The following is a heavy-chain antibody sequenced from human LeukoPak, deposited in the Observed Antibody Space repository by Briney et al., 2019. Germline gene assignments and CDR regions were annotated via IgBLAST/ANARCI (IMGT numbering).Heavy chain of an antibody. CDR3: ARGQIYYDGSGFDY. D-gene: IGHD3-22*01. V-gene: IGHV3-21*01. CDR1: GFTFSSYT. J-gene: IGHJ4*02. CDR2: ISTSSSYI. Sequence: GGSLRLSCAASGFTFSSYTMSWVRQAPGKGLEWVSSISTSSSYIYFADSVKGRFTISRDNAKNSLSLQMNSLRADDTAVYYCARGQIYYDGSGFDYWGQGTLVTVSP.